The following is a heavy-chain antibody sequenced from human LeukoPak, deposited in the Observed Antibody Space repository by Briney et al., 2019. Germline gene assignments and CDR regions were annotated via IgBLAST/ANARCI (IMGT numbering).Heavy chain of an antibody. CDR2: ISGDGGST. Sequence: PGGSLRLFCAASGFTFDDYAMHWVRQAPGKSLDCVSLISGDGGSTYYADSVKGRFTISRDNSKNSLYLQMNSLRTEDTALYYCAKDISGQLDFDYWGQGTLVTVSS. CDR3: AKDISGQLDFDY. J-gene: IGHJ4*02. V-gene: IGHV3-43*02. D-gene: IGHD5-18*01. CDR1: GFTFDDYA.